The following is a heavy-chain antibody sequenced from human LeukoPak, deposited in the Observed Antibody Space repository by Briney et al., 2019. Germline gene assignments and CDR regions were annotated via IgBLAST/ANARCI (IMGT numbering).Heavy chain of an antibody. D-gene: IGHD3-10*01. V-gene: IGHV1-18*01. J-gene: IGHJ4*02. CDR3: ARGADYGSGSHLFDY. CDR1: GYTFLNYD. CDR2: MGAHNYNT. Sequence: ASVKVSCKASGYTFLNYDFTWVRQAPGQGLEWMGWMGAHNYNTKYAQRFQGRVTMTADTSTTTAYMELRSLRSDDTAVYYCARGADYGSGSHLFDYWGQGTLVAVSS.